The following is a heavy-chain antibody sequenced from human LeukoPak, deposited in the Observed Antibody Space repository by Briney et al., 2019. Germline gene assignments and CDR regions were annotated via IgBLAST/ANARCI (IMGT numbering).Heavy chain of an antibody. J-gene: IGHJ6*02. CDR1: GGTFSSYA. CDR2: IIPIFGTA. CDR3: ARDTHYYGSGSYDLYGMDV. D-gene: IGHD3-10*01. V-gene: IGHV1-69*13. Sequence: SVKLSCKASGGTFSSYAISWVRQAPGQGLEWMGGIIPIFGTANYAQKFQGRVTITADESTSTAYMELSSLRSEDTAVYYCARDTHYYGSGSYDLYGMDVWGQGTTVTVSS.